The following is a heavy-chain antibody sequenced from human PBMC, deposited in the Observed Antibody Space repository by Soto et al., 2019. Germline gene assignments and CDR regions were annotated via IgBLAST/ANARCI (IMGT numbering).Heavy chain of an antibody. J-gene: IGHJ4*02. CDR3: AKDWGHGDYVFDN. D-gene: IGHD4-17*01. CDR1: GFSFNTFG. Sequence: QVQLVESGGGVVQPGRSLRRSCAASGFSFNTFGIHWVRQAPGKGLEWVALISDDGRNKYFADSVKGRFTISRDNSNNTLYLQMNSLRAEDTAVYYCAKDWGHGDYVFDNWGQGTLVIVSS. V-gene: IGHV3-30*18. CDR2: ISDDGRNK.